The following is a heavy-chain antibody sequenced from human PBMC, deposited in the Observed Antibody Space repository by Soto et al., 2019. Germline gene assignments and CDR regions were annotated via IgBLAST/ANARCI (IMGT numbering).Heavy chain of an antibody. Sequence: PSETLSLTCSLPVGSMSVHAWFWIRQAAGKGLEWIGYIYPSGSASYNPTLRSRVAMSLDSSHNQLFLNLTSAATADTAVYYCVRGMSYSVYDFWGPGTLVTVSS. D-gene: IGHD5-12*01. J-gene: IGHJ4*02. CDR3: VRGMSYSVYDF. CDR1: VGSMSVHA. CDR2: IYPSGSA. V-gene: IGHV4-4*07.